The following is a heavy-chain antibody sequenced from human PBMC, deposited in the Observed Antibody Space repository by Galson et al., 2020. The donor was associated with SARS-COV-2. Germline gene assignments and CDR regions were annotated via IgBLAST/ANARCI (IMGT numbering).Heavy chain of an antibody. V-gene: IGHV4-34*01. CDR2: INHRGRT. CDR1: GGSFNDYS. Sequence: SETLSLTCALYGGSFNDYSWNWIRQSPGKGLEWIGEINHRGRTDYNPSLKGRVTISLDTSNKQFSLKLTSMTAADTAVYYCARSRWPPDYWGQGTLVTVSS. CDR3: ARSRWPPDY. J-gene: IGHJ4*02.